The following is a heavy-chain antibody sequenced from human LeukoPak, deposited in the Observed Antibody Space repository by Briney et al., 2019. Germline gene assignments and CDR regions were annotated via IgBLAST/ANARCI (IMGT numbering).Heavy chain of an antibody. CDR3: ARQDYVWGSYRYTGAFDI. D-gene: IGHD3-16*02. CDR2: TYPGDSDT. J-gene: IGHJ3*02. V-gene: IGHV5-51*01. Sequence: GESLKISCKGSGYSFTSYWIGWVRQMPGKGLEWMGITYPGDSDTRYSPSFQGQVTISADKSISTAYLQWSSLKASDTAMYYCARQDYVWGSYRYTGAFDIWGQGTMVTVSS. CDR1: GYSFTSYW.